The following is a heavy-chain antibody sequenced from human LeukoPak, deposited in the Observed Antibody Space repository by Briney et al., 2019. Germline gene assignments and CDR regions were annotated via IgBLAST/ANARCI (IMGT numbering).Heavy chain of an antibody. CDR3: TRVGDIGGYSSGWFARVRHYYYYMDV. Sequence: PGGSLRLSCAASGFTFSSYEMNWVRQAPGKGLEWVSSISGSSSFIYPADSMKGRFTISRDNAKKSLDLQVNSLRAEDTAVYYCTRVGDIGGYSSGWFARVRHYYYYMDVWGKGTTVTISS. CDR1: GFTFSSYE. CDR2: ISGSSSFI. V-gene: IGHV3-21*01. J-gene: IGHJ6*03. D-gene: IGHD6-19*01.